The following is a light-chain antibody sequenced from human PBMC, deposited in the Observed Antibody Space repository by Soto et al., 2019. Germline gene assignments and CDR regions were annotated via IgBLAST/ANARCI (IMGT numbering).Light chain of an antibody. V-gene: IGLV2-14*01. J-gene: IGLJ1*01. CDR2: HVT. Sequence: QSVLTQSASVSGSPGQSITISCTGTSSDVGGHDYVSWYQQHPGKAPTLMIYHVTNRPSGVSSRFSGSKSGNTAFLIISGLHSEDEADYYSTSYTSSSTFVFGTGTKDTDL. CDR3: TSYTSSSTFV. CDR1: SSDVGGHDY.